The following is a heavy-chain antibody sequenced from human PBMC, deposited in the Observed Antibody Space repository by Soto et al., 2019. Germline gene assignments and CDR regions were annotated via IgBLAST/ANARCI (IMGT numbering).Heavy chain of an antibody. V-gene: IGHV4-59*08. CDR1: GGSISSYY. J-gene: IGHJ4*02. CDR3: ASLGGLYYFDY. CDR2: IYYSGST. D-gene: IGHD3-16*01. Sequence: SLTCTVSGGSISSYYWSWIRQPPGKGLEWIGYIYYSGSTNYNPSLKSRVTISVDTSKNQFSLKLSSVTAADTAVYYCASLGGLYYFDYWGQGTLVTVSS.